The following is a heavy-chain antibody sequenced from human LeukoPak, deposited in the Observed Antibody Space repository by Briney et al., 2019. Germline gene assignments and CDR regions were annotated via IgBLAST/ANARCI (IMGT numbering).Heavy chain of an antibody. CDR2: INHSGST. CDR1: GGSFSGYY. D-gene: IGHD3-3*01. CDR3: ARGIELYYDFWSGYYPNWFDP. V-gene: IGHV4-34*01. J-gene: IGHJ5*02. Sequence: SETLSLTCAVYGGSFSGYYWSWIRQPPGKGLEWIGEINHSGSTNYNPSLKSRVTISVDTSKNQFSLKLSSVTAADTAVYYCARGIELYYDFWSGYYPNWFDPWGQGTLVTVSS.